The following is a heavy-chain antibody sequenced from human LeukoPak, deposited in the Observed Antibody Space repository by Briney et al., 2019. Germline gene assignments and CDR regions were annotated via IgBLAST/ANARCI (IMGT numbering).Heavy chain of an antibody. D-gene: IGHD3-22*01. V-gene: IGHV4-38-2*01. CDR2: IYHTGST. CDR1: GYSISSGYY. J-gene: IGHJ4*02. CDR3: ASGGTAVVMALTYYFDT. Sequence: SETLSLTCAVSGYSISSGYYWGWIRQPPGKGLEWIGSIYHTGSTYYNPSLQSRVTILLDSPKNQFSLKLTSVTAADTAVYYCASGGTAVVMALTYYFDTWGQGTPVTVSS.